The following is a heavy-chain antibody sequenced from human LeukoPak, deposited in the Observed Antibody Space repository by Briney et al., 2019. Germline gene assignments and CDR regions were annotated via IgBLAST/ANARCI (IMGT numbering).Heavy chain of an antibody. CDR1: GGSISSYY. J-gene: IGHJ5*02. V-gene: IGHV4-59*01. CDR3: ARTYYDILTGYYHSWFDP. CDR2: IYYSGST. D-gene: IGHD3-9*01. Sequence: PETLSLTCTVSGGSISSYYWSWIRQPPGKGLEWIGYIYYSGSTNYNPSLKGRVTISVDTSKNQFSLKLSSVTAADTAVYYCARTYYDILTGYYHSWFDPWGQGTLVTVSS.